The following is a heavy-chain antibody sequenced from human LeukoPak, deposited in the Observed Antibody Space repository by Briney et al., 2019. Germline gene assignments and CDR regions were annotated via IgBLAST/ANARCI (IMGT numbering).Heavy chain of an antibody. D-gene: IGHD6-13*01. Sequence: ASVKVSCKASGYTFTSYYVHWVRQAPGQGLEWMGIINPSGGSTSYAQKFQGRVTMTRDTSTSTVYMELSSLRSEDTAVYYCASQSGLQQLAKNHLAYWGQGTLVTVSS. CDR2: INPSGGST. J-gene: IGHJ4*02. CDR3: ASQSGLQQLAKNHLAY. CDR1: GYTFTSYY. V-gene: IGHV1-46*01.